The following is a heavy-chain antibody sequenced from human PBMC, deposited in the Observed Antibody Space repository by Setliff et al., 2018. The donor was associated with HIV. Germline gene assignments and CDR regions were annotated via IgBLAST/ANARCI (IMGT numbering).Heavy chain of an antibody. CDR3: VRDPIEGYPDYFDY. CDR2: ISSTGGTT. D-gene: IGHD1-26*01. Sequence: PGGSLRLSCAVSGFTFSRYAMSWVRQAPGKGLEWVSGISSTGGTTYYADSVKGRFTISRDNSKNTLFLQVKSLRPEDTATYYCVRDPIEGYPDYFDYWGQGTLVTVSS. V-gene: IGHV3-23*01. CDR1: GFTFSRYA. J-gene: IGHJ4*02.